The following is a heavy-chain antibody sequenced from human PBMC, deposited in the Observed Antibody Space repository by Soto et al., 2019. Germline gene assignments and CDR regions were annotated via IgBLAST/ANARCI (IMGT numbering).Heavy chain of an antibody. Sequence: EVQLVESGGGLIQPGGSLRLSCAASGFTVSSNYMSWVRQAPGKGLEWVSVIYSGGSTYYADSVKGRFTISRDNSKHTLYLQMNSLRAEDTAVYYCARDRVEGGSPEYIQHWGQGTLVTVSS. J-gene: IGHJ1*01. V-gene: IGHV3-53*01. CDR3: ARDRVEGGSPEYIQH. CDR2: IYSGGST. CDR1: GFTVSSNY. D-gene: IGHD2-15*01.